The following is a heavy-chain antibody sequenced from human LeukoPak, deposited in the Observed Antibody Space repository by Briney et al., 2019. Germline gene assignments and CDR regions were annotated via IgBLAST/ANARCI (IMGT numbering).Heavy chain of an antibody. V-gene: IGHV1-18*01. J-gene: IGHJ5*02. D-gene: IGHD2-2*02. Sequence: ASVKVSCKASGYTFTSYGISWVRQAPGQGLEWMGWISAYNGNTNYAQKLQGRVTMTTDTSTSTAYMELSSLRSEDTAVYYCARGPTPAAIADWFDPWGQGTLVTVSS. CDR2: ISAYNGNT. CDR3: ARGPTPAAIADWFDP. CDR1: GYTFTSYG.